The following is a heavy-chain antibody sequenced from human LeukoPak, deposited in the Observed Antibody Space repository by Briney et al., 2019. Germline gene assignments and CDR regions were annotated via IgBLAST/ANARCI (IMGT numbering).Heavy chain of an antibody. Sequence: ASVKVSCKASGYTFTSYDINWVRQATGQRLEWMGWMNPNSGNTGYAQKFQGRVTMTRNTSISTAYMELSSLRSEDTAVYYCARVPLGTGRYFDWLPTGWGQGTLVTVSS. V-gene: IGHV1-8*01. CDR2: MNPNSGNT. CDR3: ARVPLGTGRYFDWLPTG. D-gene: IGHD3-9*01. CDR1: GYTFTSYD. J-gene: IGHJ4*02.